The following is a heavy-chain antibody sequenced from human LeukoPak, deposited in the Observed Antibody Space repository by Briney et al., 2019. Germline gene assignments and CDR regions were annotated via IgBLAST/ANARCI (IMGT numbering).Heavy chain of an antibody. V-gene: IGHV4-34*01. CDR3: ARGYRVMIAGNPVNWFDP. D-gene: IGHD3-22*01. J-gene: IGHJ5*02. CDR1: GGSFSGYY. Sequence: SETLSLTCAVYGGSFSGYYWSWIRQPPGKGLEWTGEINLSGSTNYNPSLKSRVTISVDTSKNQFSLKLSSVTAADTAVYYCARGYRVMIAGNPVNWFDPWGQGTLVTVSS. CDR2: INLSGST.